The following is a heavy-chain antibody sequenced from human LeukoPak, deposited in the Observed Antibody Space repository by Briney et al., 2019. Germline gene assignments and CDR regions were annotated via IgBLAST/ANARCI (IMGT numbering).Heavy chain of an antibody. CDR3: ARHRATTHYYGMVV. D-gene: IGHD1-7*01. CDR2: VNPRNDGT. V-gene: IGHV1-2*02. Sequence: ASVKVSCKASGYTFTAYYIHWVRQAPGQGLEWRGWVNPRNDGTDYAPKFQGRVTMASDTSISTASMELTRLTSGDTAVYYCARHRATTHYYGMVVWGQGTTVTVSS. CDR1: GYTFTAYY. J-gene: IGHJ6*02.